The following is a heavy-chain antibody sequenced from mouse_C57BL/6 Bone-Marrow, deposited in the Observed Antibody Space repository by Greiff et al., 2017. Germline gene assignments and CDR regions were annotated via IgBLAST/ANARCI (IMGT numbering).Heavy chain of an antibody. V-gene: IGHV2-2*01. J-gene: IGHJ3*01. CDR2: IGRGGST. CDR1: GFYLTSYG. D-gene: IGHD2-9*01. CDR3: ARKGDLLWLRRAAY. Sequence: FQPHRSGPGLVQPSQSLPITGTVSGFYLTSYGVHWVRQSPGKGREGLGVIGRGGSTDYNAAFISRLSISNDKSKSQVFFKMNSLQADDTAIYYCARKGDLLWLRRAAYWGQGTLVTVSA.